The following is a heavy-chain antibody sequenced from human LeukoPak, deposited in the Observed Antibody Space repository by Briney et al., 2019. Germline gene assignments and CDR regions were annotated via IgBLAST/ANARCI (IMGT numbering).Heavy chain of an antibody. D-gene: IGHD3-10*01. V-gene: IGHV3-48*02. CDR1: GFSFSSYS. J-gene: IGHJ3*02. CDR3: ARKGVRASDAFDI. Sequence: GGSLRLSCAASGFSFSSYSMNWVRQAPGKGLEWVSYISRSSSSIFYADSVKGRFTISRDNAKNSLYLEMNSLRDGDTAVYYCARKGVRASDAFDIWGQGTMVTVSS. CDR2: ISRSSSSI.